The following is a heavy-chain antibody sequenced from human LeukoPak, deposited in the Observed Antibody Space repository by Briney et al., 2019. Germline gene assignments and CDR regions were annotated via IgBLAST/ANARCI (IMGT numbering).Heavy chain of an antibody. J-gene: IGHJ4*02. CDR2: IYYSGST. CDR3: ALDSSGSLYYFDY. D-gene: IGHD3-22*01. CDR1: GGSISSSSYY. V-gene: IGHV4-39*07. Sequence: SETLSLTCTVSGGSISSSSYYWGWIRQPPGKGLEWIGSIYYSGSTYYNPSLKSRVTISVDTSKNQFSLKLSSVTVADTAVYYCALDSSGSLYYFDYWGQGTLVTVSS.